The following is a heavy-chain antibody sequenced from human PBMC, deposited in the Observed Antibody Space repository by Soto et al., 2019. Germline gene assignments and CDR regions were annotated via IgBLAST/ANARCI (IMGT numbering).Heavy chain of an antibody. CDR3: AKDLTRQLAYWLDP. J-gene: IGHJ5*02. CDR1: GFSFTGYY. CDR2: INAHSGGT. V-gene: IGHV1-2*02. Sequence: ASVKVSCKASGFSFTGYYVHWLRQAPGQGLEWMGWINAHSGGTDYAQKFQGRVTLTRDTSIATAYLTLSSLTSDDTALYYCAKDLTRQLAYWLDPWGQGTQVTVSS. D-gene: IGHD6-6*01.